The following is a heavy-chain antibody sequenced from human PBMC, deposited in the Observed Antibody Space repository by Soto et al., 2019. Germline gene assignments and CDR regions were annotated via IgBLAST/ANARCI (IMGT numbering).Heavy chain of an antibody. D-gene: IGHD2-2*01. CDR1: GFTFSNSW. V-gene: IGHV3-74*01. CDR3: VKVLARGVGVPRFYFDS. J-gene: IGHJ4*02. CDR2: INADGTST. Sequence: TGGSLRLSCAASGFTFSNSWMHWVRQVSGKGLEWVSRINADGTSTSYADSVKGRFTISRDNAKNTLYLHVNSLRAEDTAVYYCVKVLARGVGVPRFYFDSWGQGALVTAPQ.